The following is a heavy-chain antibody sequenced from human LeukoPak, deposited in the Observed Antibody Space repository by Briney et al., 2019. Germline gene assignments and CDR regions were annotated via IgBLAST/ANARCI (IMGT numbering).Heavy chain of an antibody. J-gene: IGHJ4*02. D-gene: IGHD3-10*01. CDR1: GFTFSSYS. CDR3: ARDPEVLLWFGELSHFDY. CDR2: IGSSSSYI. V-gene: IGHV3-21*01. Sequence: PGGSLRLSCAASGFTFSSYSMDWVRQAPGKGLEWVSSIGSSSSYIYYADSVKGRFTISRDNAKNSLYLQMNSLRAEDTAVYYCARDPEVLLWFGELSHFDYWGQGTLVTVSS.